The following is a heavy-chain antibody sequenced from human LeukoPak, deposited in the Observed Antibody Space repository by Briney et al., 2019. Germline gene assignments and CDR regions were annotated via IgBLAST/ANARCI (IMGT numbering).Heavy chain of an antibody. CDR3: AAESERWLVRS. Sequence: SETLSLTCSVSGGSIRSYYWSWIRQPPGKGLEWIGYIYYSGSTNYNPSLKSRVTISVDTSKTQFSLKLTSVTAADTAVYYCAAESERWLVRSWGQGTLVTVSS. D-gene: IGHD6-19*01. V-gene: IGHV4-59*01. J-gene: IGHJ4*02. CDR1: GGSIRSYY. CDR2: IYYSGST.